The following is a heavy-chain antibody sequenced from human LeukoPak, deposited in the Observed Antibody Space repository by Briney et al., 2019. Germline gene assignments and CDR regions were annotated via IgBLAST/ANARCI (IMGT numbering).Heavy chain of an antibody. CDR1: GFTVSSTY. J-gene: IGHJ3*02. CDR2: IFSGGSI. V-gene: IGHV3-53*01. CDR3: VRGRARAALDI. Sequence: PGGSLRLSCAASGFTVSSTYMNWVRQAPGEGLEWVSAIFSGGSIHYADSVRGRFTISRDNSKNTLYLQMNSLRAEDTAVYYCVRGRARAALDIWGQGTLVTVSS.